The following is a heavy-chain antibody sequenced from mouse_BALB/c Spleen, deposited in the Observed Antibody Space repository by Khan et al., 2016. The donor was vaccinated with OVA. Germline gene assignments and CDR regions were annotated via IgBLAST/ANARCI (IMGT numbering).Heavy chain of an antibody. D-gene: IGHD2-1*01. Sequence: QIQLVQSGPELKKPGETVKISCKASGYTFTNYGMNWVKQAPGKALKWMGWINTYTGEPTYADDFKGRFAFSLETSATTAYLQINNLKNEVTATYFCARVGNYWYFDVWGAGTTVTVSS. CDR3: ARVGNYWYFDV. J-gene: IGHJ1*01. CDR1: GYTFTNYG. V-gene: IGHV9-3-1*01. CDR2: INTYTGEP.